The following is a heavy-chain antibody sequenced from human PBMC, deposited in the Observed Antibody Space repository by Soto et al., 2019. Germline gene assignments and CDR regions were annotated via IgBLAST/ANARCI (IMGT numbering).Heavy chain of an antibody. V-gene: IGHV4-61*01. CDR3: VHLCGSLYHYYGLDV. CDR1: APSVSSSNHY. CDR2: VYYSGST. Sequence: PSETLSLTCTVSAPSVSSSNHYWSWVRHPPGKGLEWIGYVYYSGSTNANPSPRSRVTLSLDTSRSEFSLTLNSVTAADPAVYYCVHLCGSLYHYYGLDVWGQGTTVTVSS. J-gene: IGHJ6*02. D-gene: IGHD1-1*01.